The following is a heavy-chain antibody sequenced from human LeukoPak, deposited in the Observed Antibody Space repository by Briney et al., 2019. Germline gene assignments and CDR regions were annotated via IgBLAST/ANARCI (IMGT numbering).Heavy chain of an antibody. CDR1: GGSISSSNW. CDR3: ASLVVAAQYYFDY. Sequence: SGTLSLTCDVSGGSISSSNWWSWVRQPPGKGLEWIGEIYHSGSTNYNPSLKSRVTISVDKSKNQFSLKLSSVTAADTAVYYCASLVVAAQYYFDYWGQGTLVTVSS. V-gene: IGHV4-4*02. J-gene: IGHJ4*02. D-gene: IGHD2-15*01. CDR2: IYHSGST.